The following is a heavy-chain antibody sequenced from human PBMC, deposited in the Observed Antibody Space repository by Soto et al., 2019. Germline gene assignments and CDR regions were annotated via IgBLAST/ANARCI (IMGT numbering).Heavy chain of an antibody. CDR1: ADSISNGDNY. CDR3: ASRYLY. V-gene: IGHV4-30-4*01. Sequence: PSETLSLTCTVSADSISNGDNYCSWSRQPPGRVLGWIGYIDSSGNTHYTPSLKSRLTMSVDMSNNQFSLRLTSVTAADTAVYYCASRYLYWGQGLLVTVSS. D-gene: IGHD3-16*02. J-gene: IGHJ4*02. CDR2: IDSSGNT.